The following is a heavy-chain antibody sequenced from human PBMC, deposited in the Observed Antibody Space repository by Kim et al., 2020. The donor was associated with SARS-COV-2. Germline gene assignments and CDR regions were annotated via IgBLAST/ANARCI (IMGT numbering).Heavy chain of an antibody. J-gene: IGHJ4*02. CDR3: ASGELGYCSGGSCSGFDY. CDR2: IYYSGST. V-gene: IGHV4-59*01. D-gene: IGHD2-15*01. CDR1: GGPISSYY. Sequence: SETLSLTCTVSGGPISSYYWSWIRQPPGKGLEWIGYIYYSGSTNYNPSLKSRVTISVNTSKNQFSLKLSSVPAADTAVYYCASGELGYCSGGSCSGFDYWGQGTLVTVSS.